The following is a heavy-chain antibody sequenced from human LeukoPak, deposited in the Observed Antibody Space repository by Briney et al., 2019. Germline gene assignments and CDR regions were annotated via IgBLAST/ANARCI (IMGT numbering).Heavy chain of an antibody. Sequence: GGSLRLSCAASGFTFSDYAMHWVRQAPGKGLEWVAIIAYDGSETYYADSVKGRFTISRDNSKNTLYLQMNSLRAEDTAVYYCARDVTDDYGDYVGAFDIWGQGTMVTVSS. CDR1: GFTFSDYA. CDR2: IAYDGSET. J-gene: IGHJ3*02. CDR3: ARDVTDDYGDYVGAFDI. D-gene: IGHD4-17*01. V-gene: IGHV3-30*03.